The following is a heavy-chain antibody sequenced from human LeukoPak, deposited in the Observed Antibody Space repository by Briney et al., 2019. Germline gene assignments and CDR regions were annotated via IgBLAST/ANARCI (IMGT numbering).Heavy chain of an antibody. CDR1: GFTFSGSA. J-gene: IGHJ4*02. CDR2: IRSKANSYAT. CDR3: TTSDGYNPDY. Sequence: GGSLRLSCAASGFTFSGSAMHWVRQASGKGLEWVGRIRSKANSYATAYAASVKGRFTISRDDSKNTAYLQMNSPKTEDTAVYYCTTSDGYNPDYWGQGTLVTVSS. D-gene: IGHD5-24*01. V-gene: IGHV3-73*01.